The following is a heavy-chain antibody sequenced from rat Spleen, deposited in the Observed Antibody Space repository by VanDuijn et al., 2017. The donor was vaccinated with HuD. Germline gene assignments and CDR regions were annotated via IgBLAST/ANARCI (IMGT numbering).Heavy chain of an antibody. V-gene: IGHV5-31*01. Sequence: EVQLVESDGGLVQPGRSLKLSCVTSGFTFNYYWMTWIRQAPGKGLEWVASITNASGGTHYPDSVKGRFTISRDIAKSTLYLQMSNLRSEDTATYYCARETGYNSYFDYWGQGVMVTVSS. CDR1: GFTFNYYW. CDR2: ITNASGGT. J-gene: IGHJ2*01. D-gene: IGHD4-1*01. CDR3: ARETGYNSYFDY.